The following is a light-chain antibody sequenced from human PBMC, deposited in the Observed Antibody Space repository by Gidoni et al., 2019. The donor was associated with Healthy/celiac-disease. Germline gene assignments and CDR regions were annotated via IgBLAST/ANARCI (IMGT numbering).Light chain of an antibody. Sequence: DIQMTQSPSSLSAAVGDIVTITCRASQSISSYLNWYQQKPGKAPKLLIYAASSLQSGVPSRFSGSGSGTDFTLTISSLPPEDFATYYCQQSYSTPRTFGQGTKVEIK. CDR3: QQSYSTPRT. CDR2: AAS. CDR1: QSISSY. J-gene: IGKJ1*01. V-gene: IGKV1-39*01.